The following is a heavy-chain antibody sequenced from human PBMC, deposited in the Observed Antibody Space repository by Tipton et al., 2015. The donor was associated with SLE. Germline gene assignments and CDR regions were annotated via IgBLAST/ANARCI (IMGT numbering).Heavy chain of an antibody. J-gene: IGHJ2*01. CDR3: AREFLNPVTTVHYYFDL. CDR2: VSPSGDT. Sequence: TLSLTCTVSGYSISTGFYLGWNRPPPGKGLDWIGHVSPSGDTNFNPSLESRVTISRDTPNNQFSLKLNSVTAADTAGYYCAREFLNPVTTVHYYFDLWGRGTLVTVSS. CDR1: GYSISTGFY. D-gene: IGHD4-11*01. V-gene: IGHV4-38-2*02.